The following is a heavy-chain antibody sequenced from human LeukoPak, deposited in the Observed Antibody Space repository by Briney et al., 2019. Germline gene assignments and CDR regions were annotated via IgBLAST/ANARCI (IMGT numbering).Heavy chain of an antibody. D-gene: IGHD3-22*01. CDR1: GGSINSGDYS. V-gene: IGHV4-30-2*01. CDR3: ARRLSSGYHSHFDY. CDR2: IYHGGSN. Sequence: SQTLSLTCVVSGGSINSGDYSWSWIRQPPGKGLEWIGYIYHGGSNYYNPSCKSRVTISLDRSKNQFSLNLSPVTAADTAVYYCARRLSSGYHSHFDYWGQGTLVTVSS. J-gene: IGHJ4*02.